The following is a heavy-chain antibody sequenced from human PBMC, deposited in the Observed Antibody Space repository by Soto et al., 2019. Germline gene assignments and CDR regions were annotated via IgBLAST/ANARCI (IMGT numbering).Heavy chain of an antibody. V-gene: IGHV4-31*03. CDR3: ARWAYYDGSGSYDY. Sequence: SETLSPTCTVSGGSISSGGYYLGCIRQHPGKGLEWIGYIYYSGSTYYNPSLKSRVTISVDTSKNQFSLKLSSVTAADTAVYFCARWAYYDGSGSYDYWGQGTLVTVSS. J-gene: IGHJ4*02. CDR2: IYYSGST. D-gene: IGHD3-10*01. CDR1: GGSISSGGYY.